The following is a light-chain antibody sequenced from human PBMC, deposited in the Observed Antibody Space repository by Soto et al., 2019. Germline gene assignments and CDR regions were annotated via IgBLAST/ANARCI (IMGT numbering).Light chain of an antibody. CDR3: QQLDSYLT. CDR1: QSVSSNY. Sequence: EIVLTQSPGTLSLSPGERATLSCRASQSVSSNYLAWYQQKPGQAPRLLISGASSRATGIPDRFSGSGSGTDFTLTISSLQPEDFATYYCQQLDSYLTFGGGTRVEIK. J-gene: IGKJ4*01. V-gene: IGKV3-20*01. CDR2: GAS.